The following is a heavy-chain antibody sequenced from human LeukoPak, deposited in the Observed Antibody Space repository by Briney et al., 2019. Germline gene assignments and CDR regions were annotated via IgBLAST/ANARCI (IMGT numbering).Heavy chain of an antibody. CDR3: ASRHFEN. CDR1: GFAFSSHA. J-gene: IGHJ4*02. CDR2: IKQDGSEK. V-gene: IGHV3-7*03. Sequence: GESLRLSCAASGFAFSSHAMTWVRQAPGKGLEWVANIKQDGSEKYYVDSVKGRFTISRDNAMNSLYLQMNSLRVEDTAVYYCASRHFENWGQGTLVTVSS.